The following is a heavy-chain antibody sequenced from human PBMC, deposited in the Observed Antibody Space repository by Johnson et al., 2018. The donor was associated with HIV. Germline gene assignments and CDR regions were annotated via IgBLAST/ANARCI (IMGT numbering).Heavy chain of an antibody. Sequence: QVQLVESGGGVVQPGRSLRLSCAASGFTFSNYAIHWVRQAPGKGLEWVAVISYDESNKYYVDSVKGRFTVSRDNSKNTLYLQMNSLRAEDSALYFCARGVDAFDIWGQGTMVTVSS. J-gene: IGHJ3*02. CDR3: ARGVDAFDI. D-gene: IGHD3-16*01. CDR2: ISYDESNK. CDR1: GFTFSNYA. V-gene: IGHV3-30*04.